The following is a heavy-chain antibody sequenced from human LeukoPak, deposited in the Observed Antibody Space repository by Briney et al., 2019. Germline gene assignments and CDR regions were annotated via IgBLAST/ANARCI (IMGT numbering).Heavy chain of an antibody. J-gene: IGHJ6*02. Sequence: ASVKVSCKASGYTFTGYYMHWVRQAPGQGLEWMGWINPNSGGTNYAQKFQGWVTMTRDTSISTAYMELSRLRSDDAAVYYCARDAPWMLSEDYYGMDVWGQGTTVTVSS. CDR1: GYTFTGYY. CDR3: ARDAPWMLSEDYYGMDV. V-gene: IGHV1-2*04. CDR2: INPNSGGT. D-gene: IGHD2-2*03.